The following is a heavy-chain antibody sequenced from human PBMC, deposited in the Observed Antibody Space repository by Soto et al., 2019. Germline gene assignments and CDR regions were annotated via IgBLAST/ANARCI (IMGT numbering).Heavy chain of an antibody. D-gene: IGHD3-22*01. CDR1: GYTFTSYG. V-gene: IGHV1-18*01. CDR2: ISAYNGNT. Sequence: QVQLVQSGAEVKKPGASVKVSCKASGYTFTSYGISWVRQAPGQGLEWMGWISAYNGNTNYAQKLQGRVTMTTDTSTSTAYMELRSLRSDDTAVYYCARLALQYDSSGYYYGAFDYWGQGTLVTVSS. J-gene: IGHJ4*02. CDR3: ARLALQYDSSGYYYGAFDY.